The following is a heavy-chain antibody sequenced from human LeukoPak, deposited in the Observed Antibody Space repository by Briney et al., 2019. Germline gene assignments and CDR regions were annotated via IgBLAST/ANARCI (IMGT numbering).Heavy chain of an antibody. D-gene: IGHD3-22*01. J-gene: IGHJ4*02. V-gene: IGHV1-2*02. Sequence: ASVKVSCKASGYTFTGYYMHWVRQAPGQGLEWMGWINPNSGGTNYAQKFQGRVTMTRDTSISTAYMELSRLRSDDTAVYYCARGSGYYSYYFDYWGQGTLVTVSS. CDR1: GYTFTGYY. CDR2: INPNSGGT. CDR3: ARGSGYYSYYFDY.